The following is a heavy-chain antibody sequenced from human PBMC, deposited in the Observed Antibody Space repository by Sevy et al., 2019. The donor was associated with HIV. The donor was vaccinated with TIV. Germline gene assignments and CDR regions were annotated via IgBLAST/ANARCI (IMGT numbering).Heavy chain of an antibody. V-gene: IGHV3-30*04. D-gene: IGHD3-10*01. Sequence: GGSLRLSCAASGFTFSSYAMHWVRQAPGKGLEWVAVISYDGSNKYYADSVKGRFTISRDNSKNTRYLQMNSLRAEDTAVYYCARGAGWTFGELLGPMNPWGQGTLVTVSS. CDR3: ARGAGWTFGELLGPMNP. CDR2: ISYDGSNK. CDR1: GFTFSSYA. J-gene: IGHJ5*02.